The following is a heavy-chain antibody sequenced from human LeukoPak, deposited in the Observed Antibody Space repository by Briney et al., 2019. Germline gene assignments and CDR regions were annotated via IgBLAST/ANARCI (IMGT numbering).Heavy chain of an antibody. J-gene: IGHJ3*02. V-gene: IGHV1-2*06. CDR3: ASYYYDSSGYFLGDAFDI. CDR1: GYTFTGYY. D-gene: IGHD3-22*01. Sequence: ASVKVSCKASGYTFTGYYMHWVRQAPGQGLEWIGRINPNSGGTTYAQKFQGRVTMTRDTSISTAYMELSRLRSDNTAVYYCASYYYDSSGYFLGDAFDIWGQGTMVTVSS. CDR2: INPNSGGT.